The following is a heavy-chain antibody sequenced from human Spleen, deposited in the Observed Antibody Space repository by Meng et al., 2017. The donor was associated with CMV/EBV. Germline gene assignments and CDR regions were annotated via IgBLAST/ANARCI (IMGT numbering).Heavy chain of an antibody. D-gene: IGHD2-8*01. V-gene: IGHV4-34*01. CDR3: ATGLMVYYYFDY. Sequence: QVQLQQWGAGLLKPSETLSLTCAVYGGSFSGYYWSWIRKPPRKGLEWIGEINNSGSTNYNPSLKSRVTISVDTSKNQFSLKLSSVTAADTAVYYCATGLMVYYYFDYWGQGTLVTVSS. CDR1: GGSFSGYY. J-gene: IGHJ4*02. CDR2: INNSGST.